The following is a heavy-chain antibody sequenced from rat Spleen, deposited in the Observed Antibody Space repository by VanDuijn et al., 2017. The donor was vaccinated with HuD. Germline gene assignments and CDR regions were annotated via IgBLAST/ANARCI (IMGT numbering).Heavy chain of an antibody. V-gene: IGHV5-25*01. D-gene: IGHD1-12*02. Sequence: EVQVVESGGGLVQPGRSLNLTCAASGFTFSNYVMAWVRQAPMKGLEWVASISIGGDHTYYRDSVKGRFTISRDNAKRTLYLQMNSLRSEDTANYYCARRDDGSLYYGVMDAWGQGASVTVSS. J-gene: IGHJ4*01. CDR1: GFTFSNYV. CDR2: ISIGGDHT. CDR3: ARRDDGSLYYGVMDA.